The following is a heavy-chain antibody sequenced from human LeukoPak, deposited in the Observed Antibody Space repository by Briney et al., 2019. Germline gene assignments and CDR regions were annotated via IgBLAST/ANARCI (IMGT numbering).Heavy chain of an antibody. CDR1: GGSISSYY. CDR2: IYSSGII. V-gene: IGHV4-4*07. J-gene: IGHJ4*02. Sequence: SETLSLTCTVSGGSISSYYWSWIRQPAGKAPEWIGRIYSSGIINYNPSLKSRVTMSLDNSKNQLSLRLSYVTAADTAVYYCARDTGKSGYPDYWGQGTLVTVSS. CDR3: ARDTGKSGYPDY. D-gene: IGHD3-3*01.